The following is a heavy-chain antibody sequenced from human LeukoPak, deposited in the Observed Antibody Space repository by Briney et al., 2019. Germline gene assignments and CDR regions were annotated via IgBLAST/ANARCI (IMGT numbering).Heavy chain of an antibody. CDR2: IYHSGST. CDR3: ARDDFWSGYSRGGYYYYMDV. V-gene: IGHV4-38-2*02. CDR1: GYSISSGYY. D-gene: IGHD3-3*01. Sequence: NPSETLSLTCTVSGYSISSGYYWGWIRQPPGKGLEWIGSIYHSGSTYYNPSLKSRVTISVDTSKNQFSLKLSSVTAADTAVYYCARDDFWSGYSRGGYYYYMDVWGKGTTVTVSS. J-gene: IGHJ6*03.